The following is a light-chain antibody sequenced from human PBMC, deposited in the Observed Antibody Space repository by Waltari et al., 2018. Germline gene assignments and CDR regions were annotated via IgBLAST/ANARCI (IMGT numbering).Light chain of an antibody. CDR1: NIGAKS. Sequence: SYVLTQPPSLSVAPGQKARLTCGGNNIGAKSVHWYQQKPGQAPVLVVYDGNDRPSGIPERFSGSNSGNTATLTISRVEAGDEADYHCQVWDSSSDHWVFGGGTKLTVL. CDR2: DGN. J-gene: IGLJ3*02. CDR3: QVWDSSSDHWV. V-gene: IGLV3-21*02.